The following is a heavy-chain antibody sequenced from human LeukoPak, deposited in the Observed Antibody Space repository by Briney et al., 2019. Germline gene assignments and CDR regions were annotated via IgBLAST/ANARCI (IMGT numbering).Heavy chain of an antibody. CDR1: GFTFSSYW. CDR2: SGRSSDTI. Sequence: GGSLRLSCAASGFTFSSYWMSWVRQAPGKGLEWVSYSGRSSDTIYYADSVKGRFTISRDNAKNSLYLQMNSLRDEDTDVYYCARDISGYDFGFDYWGQEPWSPSPQ. J-gene: IGHJ4*01. D-gene: IGHD5-12*01. CDR3: ARDISGYDFGFDY. V-gene: IGHV3-48*02.